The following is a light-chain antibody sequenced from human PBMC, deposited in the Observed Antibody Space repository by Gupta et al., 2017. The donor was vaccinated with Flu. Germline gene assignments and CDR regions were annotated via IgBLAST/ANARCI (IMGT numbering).Light chain of an antibody. CDR3: QQYNTYPP. J-gene: IGKJ1*01. Sequence: DIQLTQSPSTLSASVGDRVTITCRASQSISSWLDWYQQKPGKAPKLLIYKASNLQSGVPSRFSGSGSGTEFTLTISSLQPDDFATYYCQQYNTYPPFGQGTKVEIK. CDR2: KAS. V-gene: IGKV1-5*03. CDR1: QSISSW.